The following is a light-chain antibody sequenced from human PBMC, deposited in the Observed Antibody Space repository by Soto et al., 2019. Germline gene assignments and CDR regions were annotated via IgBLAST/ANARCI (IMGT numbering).Light chain of an antibody. CDR3: QQVNVYPST. CDR1: QSISNH. V-gene: IGKV1-39*01. Sequence: DIQMTQSPSSLSASVEDRVIITCRASQSISNHLNWYQQKPGKAPKILIFAASTLHSGVPSRFSGGGSGTDFTLTISSLQPEDVATYYCQQVNVYPSTFGGGTKVDIK. J-gene: IGKJ4*01. CDR2: AAS.